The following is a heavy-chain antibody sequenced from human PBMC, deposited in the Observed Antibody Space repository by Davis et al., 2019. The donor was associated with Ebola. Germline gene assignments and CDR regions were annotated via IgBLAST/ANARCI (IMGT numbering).Heavy chain of an antibody. V-gene: IGHV3-21*01. CDR3: ARDHRIVGATADY. D-gene: IGHD1-26*01. J-gene: IGHJ4*02. CDR1: GFTFSSYA. CDR2: ISSSSSYI. Sequence: GESLKISCAASGFTFSSYAMSWVRQAPGKGLEWVSSISSSSSYIYYADSVKGRFTISRDNAKNSLYLQMNSLRAEDTAVYYCARDHRIVGATADYWGQGTLVTVSS.